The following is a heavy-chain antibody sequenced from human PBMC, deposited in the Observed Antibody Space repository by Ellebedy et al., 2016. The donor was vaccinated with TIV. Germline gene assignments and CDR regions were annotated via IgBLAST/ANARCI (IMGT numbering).Heavy chain of an antibody. CDR3: ARDLVSSSWFGPDY. J-gene: IGHJ4*02. CDR1: GFTFSNAW. D-gene: IGHD6-13*01. CDR2: ISHDGSNK. Sequence: GGSLRLSCAASGFTFSNAWMNWVRQAPGKGLEWVAVISHDGSNKYYADSVKGRFTISRDNSKNTLYLQMNSLRAEDTAVYYCARDLVSSSWFGPDYWGQGTLVTVSS. V-gene: IGHV3-30*03.